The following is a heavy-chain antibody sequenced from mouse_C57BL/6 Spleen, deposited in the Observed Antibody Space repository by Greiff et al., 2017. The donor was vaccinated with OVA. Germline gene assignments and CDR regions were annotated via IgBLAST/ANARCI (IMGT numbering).Heavy chain of an antibody. CDR1: GYTFTGYW. Sequence: QVQLQQSGAELMKPGASVKLSCKATGYTFTGYWIEWVKQRPGHGLEWIGEILPGSGSTNYNEKFKGQATFTAEQSSNTAYMQLSSLTTEDSATYYGSRGLYDGYYLLDYWGQGTTLTVSS. V-gene: IGHV1-9*01. J-gene: IGHJ2*01. CDR3: SRGLYDGYYLLDY. CDR2: ILPGSGST. D-gene: IGHD2-3*01.